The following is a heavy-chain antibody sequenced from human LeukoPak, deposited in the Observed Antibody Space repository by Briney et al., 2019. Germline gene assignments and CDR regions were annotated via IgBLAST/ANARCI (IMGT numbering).Heavy chain of an antibody. V-gene: IGHV4-59*01. Sequence: SGTLSLTCTVSGGSISSYYWSWIRQPPGKGLEWIGYIYYTGSTNYNPSLKSRVTISVDTSKNQFSLKLSSVTAADTAVYYCAGGNSGSYYGFYYRGQGTLVTVSS. CDR3: AGGNSGSYYGFYY. J-gene: IGHJ4*02. CDR1: GGSISSYY. D-gene: IGHD1-26*01. CDR2: IYYTGST.